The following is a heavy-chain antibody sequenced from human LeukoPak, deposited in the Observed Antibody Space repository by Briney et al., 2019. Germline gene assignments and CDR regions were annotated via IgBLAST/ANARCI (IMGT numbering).Heavy chain of an antibody. V-gene: IGHV3-20*01. CDR2: INWKGGST. J-gene: IGHJ4*02. CDR1: GFIFDDHG. D-gene: IGHD1-26*01. CDR3: ARLKGGNHFDF. Sequence: GGSLRLSCAASGFIFDDHGMSWVRQAPGKGLEWVSGINWKGGSTGYADSVKGRFTISRDNAKNSLYLQMNSLRTEDTALYHCARLKGGNHFDFWGQGTLVTVSS.